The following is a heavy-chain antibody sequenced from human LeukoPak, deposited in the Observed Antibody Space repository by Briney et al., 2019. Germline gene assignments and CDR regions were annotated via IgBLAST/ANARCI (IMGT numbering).Heavy chain of an antibody. CDR1: GFTFSIYG. V-gene: IGHV3-48*01. CDR3: ARDLGVVRGAITPDY. D-gene: IGHD3-10*01. CDR2: ISSSSSAI. J-gene: IGHJ4*02. Sequence: PGGSLRLSCAASGFTFSIYGMNWVRQAPGGGLEWVSYISSSSSAIDYADSVKGRFTISRDNAKNSLYLQMNSLRAEDTAVYYCARDLGVVRGAITPDYWGQGTLVTASS.